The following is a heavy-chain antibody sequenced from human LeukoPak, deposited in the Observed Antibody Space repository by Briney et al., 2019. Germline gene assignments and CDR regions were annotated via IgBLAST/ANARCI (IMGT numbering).Heavy chain of an antibody. D-gene: IGHD3/OR15-3a*01. Sequence: SETLSLTCTVSGVSISSSNSYWGWIRQPPGKGLEWIGSSYYSGNTYYNASLKSQVSISIDTSKNQFSLRLTSVTAADTAVYYCARQTGSGLFILPGGQGTLVTVSS. CDR3: ARQTGSGLFILP. V-gene: IGHV4-39*01. CDR1: GVSISSSNSY. CDR2: SYYSGNT. J-gene: IGHJ4*02.